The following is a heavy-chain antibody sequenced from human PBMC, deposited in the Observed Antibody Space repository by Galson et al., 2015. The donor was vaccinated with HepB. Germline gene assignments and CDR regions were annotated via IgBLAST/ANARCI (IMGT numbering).Heavy chain of an antibody. Sequence: SLRLSCAASGFTFGDYAMSWFRQAPGKGLEWVGFIRSKAYGGTTEYAASVKGRFTISRDDSKSIAYLQMNSLKTEDTAVYYCTRAPRHSSGWYVGVSPDYWGQGTLVTVSS. V-gene: IGHV3-49*03. CDR2: IRSKAYGGTT. J-gene: IGHJ4*02. CDR3: TRAPRHSSGWYVGVSPDY. D-gene: IGHD6-19*01. CDR1: GFTFGDYA.